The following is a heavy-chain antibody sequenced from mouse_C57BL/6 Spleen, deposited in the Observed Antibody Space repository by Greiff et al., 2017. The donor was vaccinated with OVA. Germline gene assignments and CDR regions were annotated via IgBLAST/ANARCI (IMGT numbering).Heavy chain of an antibody. Sequence: QVQLKQPGAELVRPGSSVKLSCKASGYTFTSYWMDWVKQRPGQGLEWIGNIYPSDSETHYNQKFKDKATLTVDKSSSTAYMQLSSLTSEDSAVYYCAKGPYGYDAAWFAYWGQGTLVTVSA. J-gene: IGHJ3*01. D-gene: IGHD2-2*01. CDR2: IYPSDSET. V-gene: IGHV1-61*01. CDR1: GYTFTSYW. CDR3: AKGPYGYDAAWFAY.